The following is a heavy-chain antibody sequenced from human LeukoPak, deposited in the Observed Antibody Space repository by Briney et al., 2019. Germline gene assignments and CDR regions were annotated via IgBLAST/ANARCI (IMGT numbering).Heavy chain of an antibody. V-gene: IGHV3-30-3*01. CDR1: GFTFSSYA. D-gene: IGHD2-2*01. CDR2: ISYDGSNK. CDR3: ASAPRSLVVPAASSPSYYYYMDV. J-gene: IGHJ6*03. Sequence: GGSLRLSCAASGFTFSSYAIHWVSQAPGKGLEWVTLISYDGSNKYYADSVKGRFTIFRDNSKNTLYLQMNSLRSEDTAVYYCASAPRSLVVPAASSPSYYYYMDVWGKGTTVTVSS.